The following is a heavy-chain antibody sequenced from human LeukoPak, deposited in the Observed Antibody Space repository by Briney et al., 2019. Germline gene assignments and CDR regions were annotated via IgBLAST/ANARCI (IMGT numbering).Heavy chain of an antibody. CDR1: GFTFDDYA. J-gene: IGHJ4*02. D-gene: IGHD1-26*01. Sequence: PGGSLRLSCAASGFTFDDYAMHWVRQAPGKGLEWVSGISWNCGSIGYADSVKGRFTISRDNAKNSLYLQMNSLRAEDTALYYCAKEYVGALRYWGQGTLVTVSS. CDR2: ISWNCGSI. CDR3: AKEYVGALRY. V-gene: IGHV3-9*01.